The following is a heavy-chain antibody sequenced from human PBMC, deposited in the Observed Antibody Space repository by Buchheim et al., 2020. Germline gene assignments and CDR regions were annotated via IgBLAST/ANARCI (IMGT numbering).Heavy chain of an antibody. V-gene: IGHV3-30-3*01. D-gene: IGHD2/OR15-2a*01. J-gene: IGHJ6*02. CDR3: ARVNRYYYYGMDV. CDR1: GFSFSNYG. CDR2: ISYDGSNK. Sequence: QVQLVESGGGVVQPGRSLRLSCAVSGFSFSNYGMHWVRQAPGKGLEWVAVISYDGSNKYYADSVKGRFTISRDNSKNTLYLQMNSLRAEDTAVYYCARVNRYYYYGMDVWGQGTT.